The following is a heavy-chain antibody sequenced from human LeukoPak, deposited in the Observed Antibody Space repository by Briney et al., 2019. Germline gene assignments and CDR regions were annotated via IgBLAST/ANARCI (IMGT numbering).Heavy chain of an antibody. Sequence: GESLKISCQASGYSFTSSWIGWARQMPGKGLEWMAIINPGDSDTRYSPSFQGQVTISADKSISTAYLQWSRLKASDTAMYYCARRGYSGYSPLDSWGQGTLVTVSS. J-gene: IGHJ4*02. CDR2: INPGDSDT. D-gene: IGHD5-12*01. V-gene: IGHV5-51*01. CDR3: ARRGYSGYSPLDS. CDR1: GYSFTSSW.